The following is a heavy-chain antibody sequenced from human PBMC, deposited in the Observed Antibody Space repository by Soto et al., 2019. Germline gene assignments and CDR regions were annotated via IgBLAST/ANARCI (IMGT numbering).Heavy chain of an antibody. Sequence: EVQVVESGGGLVKPGASLRLSCAASGFTFTSYTLTWVRQAPGRGLEWVSSITGSGAYIYYADSLKGRFTISRDNAKNSVYLQMNSLRVDDTAMYYCARGGYCTSGRCYFDYWGQGALVTVSS. CDR2: ITGSGAYI. V-gene: IGHV3-21*01. CDR3: ARGGYCTSGRCYFDY. J-gene: IGHJ4*02. D-gene: IGHD2-8*01. CDR1: GFTFTSYT.